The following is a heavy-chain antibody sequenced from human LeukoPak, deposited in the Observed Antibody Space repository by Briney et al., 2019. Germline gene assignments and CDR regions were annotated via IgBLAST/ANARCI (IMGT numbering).Heavy chain of an antibody. J-gene: IGHJ6*03. Sequence: SETLSLTCTVSGGSINSSSYYWGWIRQPPGKGLEWIGSIHFIGITYYNPSLKSRITISVDTSKNQSSLRLNSVIAADTAVYYCARIKKGDYMDVWGKGTTVTVSS. D-gene: IGHD3-16*01. V-gene: IGHV4-39*07. CDR3: ARIKKGDYMDV. CDR2: IHFIGIT. CDR1: GGSINSSSYY.